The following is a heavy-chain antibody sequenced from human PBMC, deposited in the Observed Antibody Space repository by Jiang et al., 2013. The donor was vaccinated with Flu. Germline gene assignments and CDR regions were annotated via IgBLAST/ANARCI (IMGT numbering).Heavy chain of an antibody. CDR3: VRDSGGRLDP. Sequence: SQTLSLTCTISGDSVSSNSVSWNWIRQSPSRGLEWLGRTYHRSKWYSESAVSVKSRITVKPDASKNQFSLQLNSVTPEDAAMYYCVRDSGGRLDPWGQGTLVTVSS. CDR1: GDSVSSNSVS. V-gene: IGHV6-1*01. D-gene: IGHD2-8*02. J-gene: IGHJ5*02. CDR2: TYHRSKWYS.